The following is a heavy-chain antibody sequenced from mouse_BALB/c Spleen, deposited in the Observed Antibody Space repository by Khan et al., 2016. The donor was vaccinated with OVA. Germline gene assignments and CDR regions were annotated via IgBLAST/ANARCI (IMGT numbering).Heavy chain of an antibody. CDR2: INYSGST. D-gene: IGHD1-1*01. CDR3: AYGSSYWCFDV. J-gene: IGHJ1*01. CDR1: GYSITSDYA. Sequence: EVKLLESGPGLVKPSQSLSLTCTVTGYSITSDYAWNWIRQFPGNKLEWMGYINYSGSTSYIPSLKSRISITRDTSKNQFFLQLNSVTTEDTATYYCAYGSSYWCFDVWGAGTTVTVSS. V-gene: IGHV3-2*02.